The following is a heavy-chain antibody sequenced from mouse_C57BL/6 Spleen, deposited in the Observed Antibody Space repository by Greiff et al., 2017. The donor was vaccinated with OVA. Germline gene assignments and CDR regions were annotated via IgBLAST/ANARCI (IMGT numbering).Heavy chain of an antibody. CDR1: GFSFNTYA. D-gene: IGHD4-1*01. J-gene: IGHJ2*01. CDR2: IRSKSNNYAT. V-gene: IGHV10-1*01. Sequence: EVQGVESGGGLVQPKGSLKLSCAASGFSFNTYAMNWVRQAPGKGLEWVARIRSKSNNYATYYADSVKDRFTISRDDSESMLYLQMNNLKTEDTAMYYCVRHTSNGYYFDYWGQGTTLTVSS. CDR3: VRHTSNGYYFDY.